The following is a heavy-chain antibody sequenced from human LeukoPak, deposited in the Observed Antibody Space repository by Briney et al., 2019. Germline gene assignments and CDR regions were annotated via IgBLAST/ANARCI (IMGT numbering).Heavy chain of an antibody. J-gene: IGHJ3*02. V-gene: IGHV3-21*01. D-gene: IGHD4-17*01. CDR3: ARDLLGTVTTFHAFDI. CDR2: ISSSSSYI. CDR1: GFTFSSYS. Sequence: GGSLRLSCAASGFTFSSYSMNWVRQAPGKRLEWVSSISSSSSYIYYADSAKGRFTTSRDNAKNSLYLQMNSLRAEDTAVYYCARDLLGTVTTFHAFDIWGQGTMVTVSS.